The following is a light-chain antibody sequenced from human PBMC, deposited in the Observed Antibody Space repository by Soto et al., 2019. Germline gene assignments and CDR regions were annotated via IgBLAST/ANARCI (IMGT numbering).Light chain of an antibody. V-gene: IGLV2-14*01. J-gene: IGLJ1*01. CDR1: SGDVGGYNY. CDR3: SLYTSSSTYV. Sequence: QSVLTQPASVSGSPGQSITISCTGTSGDVGGYNYVSWYQQHPGKAPKLMIYDVSNRPSGVSNRFSGSKSGNTASLTISGLQAEDEADYYCSLYTSSSTYVFGTGTKATVL. CDR2: DVS.